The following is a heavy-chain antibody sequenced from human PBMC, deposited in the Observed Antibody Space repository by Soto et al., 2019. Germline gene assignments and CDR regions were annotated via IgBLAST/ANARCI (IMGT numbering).Heavy chain of an antibody. CDR3: ARDRYKWSYQPTTGTPSPDAFDI. Sequence: ASVKVSCKASGYTFTSYYMHWVRQAPGQGLEWMGIINPGGDSTTYAQKFQGRITMTRDTSTTTVYMELSSLRSEDTAIYYCARDRYKWSYQPTTGTPSPDAFDIWGQGTMVTVS. J-gene: IGHJ3*02. V-gene: IGHV1-46*03. CDR2: INPGGDST. CDR1: GYTFTSYY. D-gene: IGHD1-7*01.